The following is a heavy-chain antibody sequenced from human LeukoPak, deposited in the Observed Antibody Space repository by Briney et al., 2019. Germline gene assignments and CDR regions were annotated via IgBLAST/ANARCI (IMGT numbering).Heavy chain of an antibody. CDR2: IYYSGST. CDR3: ARHLGPGYSGNVPNYARYYYYGMDV. CDR1: GGSFSGYY. V-gene: IGHV4-59*08. D-gene: IGHD5-12*01. J-gene: IGHJ6*02. Sequence: PSETLSLTCAVYGGSFSGYYWSWIRQPPGKGLEWIGYIYYSGSTNYNPSLKSRVTISVDTSKNQFSLKLSSVTAADTAVYYCARHLGPGYSGNVPNYARYYYYGMDVWGQGTTVTVSS.